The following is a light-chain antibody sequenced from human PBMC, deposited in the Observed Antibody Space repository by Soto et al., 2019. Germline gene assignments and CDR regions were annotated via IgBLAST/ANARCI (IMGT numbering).Light chain of an antibody. CDR2: GAS. CDR3: HPYDSSPLT. CDR1: QSVSSSY. J-gene: IGKJ4*01. V-gene: IGKV3-20*01. Sequence: EIVLTQSPGTLSLSPGERATLSCRASQSVSSSYLAWYQQKPGQAPRLLIYGASSRATGIPDRFSGSGSGTDFTLTISRLEPKDVAVYYCHPYDSSPLTFGGGTKVEIK.